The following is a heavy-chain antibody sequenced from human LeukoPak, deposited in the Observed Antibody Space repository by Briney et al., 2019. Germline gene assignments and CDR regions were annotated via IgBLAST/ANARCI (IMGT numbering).Heavy chain of an antibody. Sequence: SVKVSCKASGGTFSSYAISWVRQAPGQGLEWMGRIIPILGIANYAQKFQGRVTITADKSTSTAYMELSSLRSEDTAVYYCARDRSVVVTADWGQGTLVTVSP. CDR3: ARDRSVVVTAD. V-gene: IGHV1-69*04. J-gene: IGHJ4*02. CDR2: IIPILGIA. D-gene: IGHD2-21*02. CDR1: GGTFSSYA.